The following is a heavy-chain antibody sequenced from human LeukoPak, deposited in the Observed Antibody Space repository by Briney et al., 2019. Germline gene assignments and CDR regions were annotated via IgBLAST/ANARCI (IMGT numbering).Heavy chain of an antibody. D-gene: IGHD4-17*01. Sequence: ASVKVSCKASGYSFTSYGITWVRQAPGQGLEWMGWIGGYNGNTKYAQKFQGRVTMTTDTSTSTAYMELRSLRSDDTAVYYCARDYGDYPSYWGQGTLVTVSS. V-gene: IGHV1-18*01. CDR3: ARDYGDYPSY. J-gene: IGHJ4*02. CDR1: GYSFTSYG. CDR2: IGGYNGNT.